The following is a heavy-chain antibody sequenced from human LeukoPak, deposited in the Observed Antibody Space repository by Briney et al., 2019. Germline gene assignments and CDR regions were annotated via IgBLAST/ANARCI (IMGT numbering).Heavy chain of an antibody. J-gene: IGHJ4*02. CDR2: IIPIFGTA. CDR1: GGTFSSYA. D-gene: IGHD2-2*01. CDR3: ARAPKIGYCSSTSCSRFDY. V-gene: IGHV1-69*05. Sequence: SVKVSCKASGGTFSSYAISWVRQAPGQGLEWMGGIIPIFGTANYAQKFQGRVTITTDESTSTAYMELRSLRSDDTAVYYCARAPKIGYCSSTSCSRFDYWGQGTLVTVSS.